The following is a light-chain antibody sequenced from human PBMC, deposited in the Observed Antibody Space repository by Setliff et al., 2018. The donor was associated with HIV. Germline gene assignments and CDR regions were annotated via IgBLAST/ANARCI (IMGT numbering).Light chain of an antibody. CDR3: SSYTSSSTRV. J-gene: IGLJ1*01. V-gene: IGLV2-14*01. CDR2: EVR. CDR1: SSDVGGYNY. Sequence: QSVLTQPASVSGSPGQSITISCTGSSSDVGGYNYVSWYQQHPGKVPKLIIYEVRNRPSGVSTRFSASTSGNTASLTISGLQTEDEADYYCSSYTSSSTRVFGTGTKVTVL.